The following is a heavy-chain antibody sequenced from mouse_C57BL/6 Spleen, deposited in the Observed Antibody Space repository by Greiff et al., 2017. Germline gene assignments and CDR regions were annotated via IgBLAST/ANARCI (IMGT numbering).Heavy chain of an antibody. CDR3: ARSCALSALDY. CDR1: GYTFTSYW. CDR2: IHPNSGST. V-gene: IGHV1-64*01. J-gene: IGHJ2*02. D-gene: IGHD6-2*01. Sequence: QVQLQQSGAELVKPGASVKLSCKASGYTFTSYWMHWVKQRPGQGLEWIGMIHPNSGSTNYNEKFKGKATLTADKSSSTAYMQLSSLTSEDSAVYFCARSCALSALDYWGQGTSLTVSS.